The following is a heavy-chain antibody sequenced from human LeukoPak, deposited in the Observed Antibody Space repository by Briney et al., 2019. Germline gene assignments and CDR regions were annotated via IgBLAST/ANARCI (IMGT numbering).Heavy chain of an antibody. J-gene: IGHJ3*01. CDR1: GYTFTGYY. Sequence: ALVKVSCKASGYTFTGYYIHWVRQAPGQGLESMGCMKPNSGGTKSAQKFQGRIAMSRDTSTSTAFMEVSSLRSDDTAMYYCASHSSSRVSWNWGQGTMVTVSS. CDR2: MKPNSGGT. V-gene: IGHV1-2*02. CDR3: ASHSSSRVSWN. D-gene: IGHD6-13*01.